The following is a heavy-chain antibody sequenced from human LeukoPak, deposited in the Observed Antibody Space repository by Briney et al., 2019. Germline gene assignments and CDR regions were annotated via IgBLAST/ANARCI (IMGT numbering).Heavy chain of an antibody. D-gene: IGHD1-26*01. CDR2: IIYSGST. Sequence: SETLSLTCTVSGGSINNYYWSWIRQPPGKGLEWIGYIIYSGSTNYNPSLKSRVTISVDTSKNQFSLKLSSVTAADTAVYYCARGGSYGTNFDYWGQGTLVTVSS. CDR1: GGSINNYY. V-gene: IGHV4-59*01. J-gene: IGHJ4*02. CDR3: ARGGSYGTNFDY.